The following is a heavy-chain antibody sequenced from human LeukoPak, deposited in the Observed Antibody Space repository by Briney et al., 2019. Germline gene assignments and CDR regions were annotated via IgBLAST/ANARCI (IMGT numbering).Heavy chain of an antibody. Sequence: GASVKVSCKASGYTFTSYYMHWVRQAPGQGLEWMGIINPNGGSTSYAQKFQGRVTMTRDTSTSTVYMELSSLRSEDTAVYYCARDLAIAAAGWSWFDPWGQGTLVTVSS. CDR2: INPNGGST. J-gene: IGHJ5*02. V-gene: IGHV1-46*01. CDR3: ARDLAIAAAGWSWFDP. CDR1: GYTFTSYY. D-gene: IGHD6-13*01.